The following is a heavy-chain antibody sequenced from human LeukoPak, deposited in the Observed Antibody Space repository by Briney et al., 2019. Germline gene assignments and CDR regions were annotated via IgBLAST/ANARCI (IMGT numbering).Heavy chain of an antibody. D-gene: IGHD3-22*01. J-gene: IGHJ4*02. V-gene: IGHV4-34*01. CDR1: GGSFSGYY. Sequence: SETLSLTCAVYGGSFSGYYWSWIRQPPGKGLEWIGEINHSGSTNYNPSPKSRVTMSVDTSKNQFSLKLSSVTAADTAVYYCARAGYYYDSSGYWGHDYWGQGTLVTVSS. CDR3: ARAGYYYDSSGYWGHDY. CDR2: INHSGST.